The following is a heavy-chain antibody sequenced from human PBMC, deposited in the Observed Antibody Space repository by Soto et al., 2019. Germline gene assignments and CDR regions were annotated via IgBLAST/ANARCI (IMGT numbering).Heavy chain of an antibody. CDR3: ASLNYYDSSGYVNFQH. CDR2: IYPGDSDT. D-gene: IGHD3-22*01. Sequence: GESLKISCKGSGYSFTSYWIGWVRQMPGKGLEWMGIIYPGDSDTRYSPSFQGQVTISADKSISTAYLQWSSLKASDTAMYYCASLNYYDSSGYVNFQHWGQGTLVTVSS. V-gene: IGHV5-51*01. J-gene: IGHJ1*01. CDR1: GYSFTSYW.